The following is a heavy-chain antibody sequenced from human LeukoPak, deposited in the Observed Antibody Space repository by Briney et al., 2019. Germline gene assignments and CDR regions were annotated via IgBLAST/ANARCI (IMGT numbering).Heavy chain of an antibody. Sequence: SETLSLTCTVSGGSISSYYWSWIRQPPGKGLEWIGSIYYSGSTYFNPSLKSRVTISVDTSKNQFSLKLSSVTAADTAVYYCARLGWNYYYMDVWGKGTTVTVSS. CDR1: GGSISSYY. CDR2: IYYSGST. CDR3: ARLGWNYYYMDV. J-gene: IGHJ6*03. V-gene: IGHV4-59*05. D-gene: IGHD3-9*01.